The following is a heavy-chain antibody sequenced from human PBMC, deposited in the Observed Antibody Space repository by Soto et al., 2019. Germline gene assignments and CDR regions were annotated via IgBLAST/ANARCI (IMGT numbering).Heavy chain of an antibody. CDR2: IYHTGRT. J-gene: IGHJ6*02. V-gene: IGHV4-4*02. D-gene: IGHD2-15*01. CDR3: ARGSTEDDFDYYGMDL. CDR1: GASISETNW. Sequence: SETLSLTCDVSGASISETNWWSWVRQPPGKGLEWIGEIYHTGRTNYNPSLKSRLTISLDKSRNQFSLKLKSVTAADTAVYYCARGSTEDDFDYYGMDLWGQGTTLTV.